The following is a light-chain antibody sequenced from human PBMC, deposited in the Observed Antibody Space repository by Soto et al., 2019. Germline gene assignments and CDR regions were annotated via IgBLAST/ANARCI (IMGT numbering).Light chain of an antibody. CDR2: RAS. J-gene: IGKJ5*01. Sequence: DIVLTQSPGTLSLSPGERATLSCRASQSVSSNYLAWYQQKPGQTPKVLIYRASTRATGIPDRFSGSGSGTDFTLTISRLEPDDFAVYYCQQHGISPITFGEGTRLAI. V-gene: IGKV3-20*01. CDR3: QQHGISPIT. CDR1: QSVSSNY.